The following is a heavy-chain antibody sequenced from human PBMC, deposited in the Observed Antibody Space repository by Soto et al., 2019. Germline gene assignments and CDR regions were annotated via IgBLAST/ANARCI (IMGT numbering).Heavy chain of an antibody. CDR2: IYYSGTT. Sequence: QVQLQESGPGLVKPSETLSLTCPVTCGSISSYYWSWIRQHPGKGLAWIWYIYYSGTTNYHPSLQSRLTISVDTSNNQCYMKLRSVTDVDTAVYYCARSYYDMLTGSEGGAFDFWFQGTMVTVSS. V-gene: IGHV4-59*08. CDR3: ARSYYDMLTGSEGGAFDF. D-gene: IGHD3-9*01. J-gene: IGHJ3*01. CDR1: CGSISSYY.